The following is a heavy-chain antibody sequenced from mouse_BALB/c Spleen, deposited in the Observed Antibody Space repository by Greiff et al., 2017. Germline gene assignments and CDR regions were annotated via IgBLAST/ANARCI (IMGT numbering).Heavy chain of an antibody. Sequence: QVQLQQSGAELVRPGVSVKISCKGSGYTFTDYAMHWVKQSHAKSLEWIGVISTYYGDASYNQKFKGKATMTVDKSSSTAYMELARLTSEDSAIYYCARSTTVVGCDFDYWGQGTTLTVSS. D-gene: IGHD1-1*01. CDR2: ISTYYGDA. V-gene: IGHV1S137*01. J-gene: IGHJ2*01. CDR1: GYTFTDYA. CDR3: ARSTTVVGCDFDY.